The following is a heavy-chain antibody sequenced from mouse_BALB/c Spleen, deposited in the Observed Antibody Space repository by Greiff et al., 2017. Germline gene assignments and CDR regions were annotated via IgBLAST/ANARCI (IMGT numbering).Heavy chain of an antibody. Sequence: EVQGVESGGGLVKPGGSLKLSCAASGFTFSSYAMSWVRQTPEKRLEWVASISSGGSTYYPDSVKGRFTISRDNARNILYLQMSSLRSEDTAMYYCARDGLYAMDYWGQGTSVTVSS. J-gene: IGHJ4*01. V-gene: IGHV5-6-5*01. CDR1: GFTFSSYA. CDR2: ISSGGST. CDR3: ARDGLYAMDY.